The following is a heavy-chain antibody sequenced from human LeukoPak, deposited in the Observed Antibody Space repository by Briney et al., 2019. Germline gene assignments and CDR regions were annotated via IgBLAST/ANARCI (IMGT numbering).Heavy chain of an antibody. CDR2: IHYSGIT. J-gene: IGHJ5*02. Sequence: SETLSVTCTVSGGSISSYYWSWLRQPPGKGLEWIGYIHYSGITNYNPSLKSRVTISVDTSENQFSLKLNSLTAADTAVYYCARFYSSSFRWFDPWGRGNRVSVSS. D-gene: IGHD6-6*01. CDR1: GGSISSYY. V-gene: IGHV4-59*08. CDR3: ARFYSSSFRWFDP.